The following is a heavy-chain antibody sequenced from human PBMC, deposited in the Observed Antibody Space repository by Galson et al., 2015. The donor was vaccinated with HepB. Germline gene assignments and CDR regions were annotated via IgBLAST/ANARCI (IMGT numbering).Heavy chain of an antibody. D-gene: IGHD3-16*01. J-gene: IGHJ4*02. CDR1: GFTFSAHY. CDR3: TKIRLGPDKALDS. CDR2: IRDKANSYGT. Sequence: SLRLSCAGSGFTFSAHYVDWVRQAPGKGLEWVARIRDKANSYGTDYAASVKGRFTISRDDSKNSMYLQMDSLKIEDTALYYCTKIRLGPDKALDSWGQGTLVTVSS. V-gene: IGHV3-72*01.